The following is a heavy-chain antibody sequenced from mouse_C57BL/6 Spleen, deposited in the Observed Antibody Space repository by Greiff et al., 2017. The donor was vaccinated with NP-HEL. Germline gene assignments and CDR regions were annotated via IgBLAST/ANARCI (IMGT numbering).Heavy chain of an antibody. CDR2: IDPSDSET. J-gene: IGHJ4*01. CDR3: ARLDDGSPAMDY. D-gene: IGHD2-3*01. CDR1: GYTFTSYW. Sequence: QVQLQQPGAELVRPGSSVKLSCKASGYTFTSYWMHWVKQRPIQGLEWIGNIDPSDSETHYNQKFKDKATLTVDKSSSTAYMQLSSLTSEDSAVYYCARLDDGSPAMDYWGQGTSVTVSS. V-gene: IGHV1-52*01.